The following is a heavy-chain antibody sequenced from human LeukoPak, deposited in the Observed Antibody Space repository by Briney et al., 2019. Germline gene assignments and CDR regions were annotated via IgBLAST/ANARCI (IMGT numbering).Heavy chain of an antibody. CDR1: GYTFTSYD. CDR3: ARLDILTGYSSDY. Sequence: GASVKVSCKASGYTFTSYDINWVRQATGQGLEWMGWMNPNSGNTGYAQKFQGRVTMTRNTSISTAYMELSSLRSEGTAVYCCARLDILTGYSSDYWGQGTLVTVSS. V-gene: IGHV1-8*01. J-gene: IGHJ4*02. D-gene: IGHD3-9*01. CDR2: MNPNSGNT.